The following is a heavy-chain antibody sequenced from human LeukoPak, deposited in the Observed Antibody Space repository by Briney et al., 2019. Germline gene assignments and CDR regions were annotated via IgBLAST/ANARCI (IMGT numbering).Heavy chain of an antibody. V-gene: IGHV4-59*08. CDR1: GGSISSYY. J-gene: IGHJ5*02. CDR3: ARQRGYSFNWFDP. CDR2: IYYSGST. D-gene: IGHD5-18*01. Sequence: SKTLSLTCTVSGGSISSYYWSWIRQPPGKGLEWIGYIYYSGSTNYNPSLKSRVTISVDTSKNQFSLKLSSVTAADTAVYYCARQRGYSFNWFDPWGQGTLVTVSS.